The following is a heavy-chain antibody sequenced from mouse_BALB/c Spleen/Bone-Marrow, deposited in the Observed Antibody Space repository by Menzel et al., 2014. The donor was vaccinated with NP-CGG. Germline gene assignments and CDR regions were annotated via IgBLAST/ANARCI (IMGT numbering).Heavy chain of an antibody. CDR1: GYAFTNYL. D-gene: IGHD4-1*01. J-gene: IGHJ2*01. CDR2: INPGSGAT. V-gene: IGHV1-54*03. Sequence: VQLQESGAELVRPGTSVKVSCKASGYAFTNYLIEWVKQRSGQGLEWIGVINPGSGATNYNENFKGKATLTADKSSSTPYMQLSSLTSDDSAVYFCARRLTGTLYFDYWGQGTTLTVSS. CDR3: ARRLTGTLYFDY.